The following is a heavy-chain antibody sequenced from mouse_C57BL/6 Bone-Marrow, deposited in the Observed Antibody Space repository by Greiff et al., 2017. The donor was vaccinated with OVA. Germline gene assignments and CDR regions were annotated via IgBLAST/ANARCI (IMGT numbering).Heavy chain of an antibody. CDR1: GYAFTNYL. CDR2: LNPGSGGT. Sequence: VQLQQSGAELVRPGTSVKVSCKASGYAFTNYLIEWVKQRPGQGLEWIGVLNPGSGGTNYNEKFKGKATLTADKSSSTAYMQLSSLTSEDSAVYFCARKGDGYYFDYWGQGTTLTVSS. J-gene: IGHJ2*01. D-gene: IGHD2-3*01. V-gene: IGHV1-54*01. CDR3: ARKGDGYYFDY.